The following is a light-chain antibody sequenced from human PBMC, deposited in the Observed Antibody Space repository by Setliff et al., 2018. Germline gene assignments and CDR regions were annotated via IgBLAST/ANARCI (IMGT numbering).Light chain of an antibody. V-gene: IGLV1-40*01. J-gene: IGLJ1*01. CDR2: GIS. CDR3: QSYDSSLSGYV. CDR1: SSNIGAGYD. Sequence: QSALTQPPSVSGAPGQRVTISCTGSSSNIGAGYDVHWYQQLPGTAPKLLIYGISNRPSGVPDRFSDSKSGTSASLAITGLQAEDEADYYCQSYDSSLSGYVFGTGTKVTVL.